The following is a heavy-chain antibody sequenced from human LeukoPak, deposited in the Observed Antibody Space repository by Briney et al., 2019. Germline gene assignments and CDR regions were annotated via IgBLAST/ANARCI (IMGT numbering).Heavy chain of an antibody. CDR1: GYTFTGYY. Sequence: GASVKVSCKASGYTFTGYYIHWVRQAPGQGLEWMGWINPSSGATSYAQKFQGRVTMTRNTSISTAYMELSSLRSEDTAVYYCARGVFEDFWSAYLAYKRPYYYYMDVWGKGTTVTVSS. D-gene: IGHD3-3*01. J-gene: IGHJ6*03. V-gene: IGHV1-8*02. CDR3: ARGVFEDFWSAYLAYKRPYYYYMDV. CDR2: INPSSGAT.